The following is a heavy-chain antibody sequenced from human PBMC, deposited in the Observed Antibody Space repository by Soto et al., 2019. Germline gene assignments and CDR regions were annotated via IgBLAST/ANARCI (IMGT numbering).Heavy chain of an antibody. CDR3: SGAESPDTAYFSLY. CDR1: GFTFGGYS. V-gene: IGHV3-49*04. J-gene: IGHJ4*02. CDR2: IRSKAYFGTT. D-gene: IGHD1-26*01. Sequence: GGSLRLSCSGSGFTFGGYSMSWVRQVPGEGLEWVGSIRSKAYFGTTEYAASVRGRFSISRDDSKSLAYLHMNSLKTEDTAVYYCSGAESPDTAYFSLYWGQGTPVTVSS.